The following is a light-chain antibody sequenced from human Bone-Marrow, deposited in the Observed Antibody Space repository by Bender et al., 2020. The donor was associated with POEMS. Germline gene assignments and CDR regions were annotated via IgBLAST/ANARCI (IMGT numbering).Light chain of an antibody. CDR3: CSYAGSYTYV. CDR2: DVN. V-gene: IGLV2-11*01. CDR1: SSDIGAYNY. Sequence: SDLTQPASVSGSPGQSITISCTGTSSDIGAYNYVSWYQQHPGKAPKLMIFDVNKRPSGVPDRFSASKSGNTASLTISGLQADDEADYYCCSYAGSYTYVFGSGTKVTVV. J-gene: IGLJ1*01.